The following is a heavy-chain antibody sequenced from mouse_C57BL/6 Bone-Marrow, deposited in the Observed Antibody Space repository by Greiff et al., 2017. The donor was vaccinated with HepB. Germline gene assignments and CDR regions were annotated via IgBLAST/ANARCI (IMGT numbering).Heavy chain of an antibody. J-gene: IGHJ2*01. CDR1: GFTFSSYA. V-gene: IGHV5-4*01. CDR3: ARDHYDYDGYFDY. Sequence: EVKLVESGGGLVKPGGSLKLSCAASGFTFSSYAMSWVRQTPEKRLEWVATISDGGSYTYYPDNVKGRFTISRDNAKNNLYLQMSHLKSEDTAMYYCARDHYDYDGYFDYWGQGTTLTVSS. CDR2: ISDGGSYT. D-gene: IGHD2-4*01.